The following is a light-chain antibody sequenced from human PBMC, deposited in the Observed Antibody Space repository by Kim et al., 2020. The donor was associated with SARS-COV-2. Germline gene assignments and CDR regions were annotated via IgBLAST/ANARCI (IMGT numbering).Light chain of an antibody. Sequence: LSPGQRATLSCRASQSVGRNYLAWFQHKPGQAPRLLIYGASTKATGIPDRFSGSGSGTDFTLTISRLEPEDFAVYYCQQYDTSPGSFGQGTKLEIK. J-gene: IGKJ2*03. CDR3: QQYDTSPGS. CDR2: GAS. V-gene: IGKV3-20*01. CDR1: QSVGRNY.